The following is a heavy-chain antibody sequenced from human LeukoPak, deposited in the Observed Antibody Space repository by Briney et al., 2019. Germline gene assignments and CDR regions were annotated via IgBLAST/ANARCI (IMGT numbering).Heavy chain of an antibody. CDR2: INPNSGGT. V-gene: IGHV1-2*02. CDR1: GYTFTGYY. CDR3: ARSSRVAGSYNWFDP. D-gene: IGHD6-19*01. J-gene: IGHJ5*02. Sequence: ASVKVSCKASGYTFTGYYMHWVRQAPGQGLEWMGWINPNSGGTNYALKFQGRVTMTRDTSISTAYMELSRLRSDDTAVYYCARSSRVAGSYNWFDPWGQGTLVTVSS.